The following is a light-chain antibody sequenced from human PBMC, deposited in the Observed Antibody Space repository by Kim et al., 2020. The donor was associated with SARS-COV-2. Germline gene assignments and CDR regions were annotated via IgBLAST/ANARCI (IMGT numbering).Light chain of an antibody. CDR3: QSYDSSNLNWV. J-gene: IGLJ3*02. CDR1: SGSIASNY. V-gene: IGLV6-57*03. CDR2: EDN. Sequence: VTLSCTRSSGSIASNYVQWYQQRPGSAPTTVIYEDNQRPSGVPDRFSGSIDSSSNSASLTISGLKTEDEADYYCQSYDSSNLNWVFGGGTQLTVL.